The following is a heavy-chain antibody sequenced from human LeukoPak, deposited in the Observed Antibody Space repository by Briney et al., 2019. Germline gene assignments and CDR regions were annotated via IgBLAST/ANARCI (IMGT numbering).Heavy chain of an antibody. Sequence: GGSLRLSCAASGFTFSSYAMSWVRQAPGKGLVGVAVISDSGGSTYYADSVKGRFTISRDNSKNTLYLQMNSLRAEDTAVYYCAKSRCSGTTCPAGFYWGQGTLVTVSS. J-gene: IGHJ4*02. CDR3: AKSRCSGTTCPAGFY. CDR2: ISDSGGST. D-gene: IGHD2-2*01. V-gene: IGHV3-23*01. CDR1: GFTFSSYA.